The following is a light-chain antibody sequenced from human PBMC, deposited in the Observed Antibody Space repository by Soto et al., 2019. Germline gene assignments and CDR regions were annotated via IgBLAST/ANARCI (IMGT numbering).Light chain of an antibody. V-gene: IGLV2-14*01. Sequence: QSALTQPASVSGSPGQSITISCIGTSSDVGAYDYVSWYQQHPGKAPKVMIYEVSNRPSGVSNRFSGSKSGNTASLTISGLQAEDEADYYCSSYTSSSTLVFGSGTKLTVL. CDR1: SSDVGAYDY. J-gene: IGLJ1*01. CDR2: EVS. CDR3: SSYTSSSTLV.